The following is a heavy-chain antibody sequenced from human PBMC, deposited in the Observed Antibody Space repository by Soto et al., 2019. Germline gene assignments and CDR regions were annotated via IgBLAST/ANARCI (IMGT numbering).Heavy chain of an antibody. V-gene: IGHV3-23*01. D-gene: IGHD3-9*01. Sequence: VQLLESGGGLVQPEGSLRLSCAASGFGSANYAMTWVRQAAGKGLEWVSTISSSGVSTYYADSVKGRFTVSRDSYNNTLHLQMTSLRAEDTAVYYCASLAIFYQGVSVSDYWGQGTLVTVSS. CDR3: ASLAIFYQGVSVSDY. CDR1: GFGSANYA. J-gene: IGHJ4*02. CDR2: ISSSGVST.